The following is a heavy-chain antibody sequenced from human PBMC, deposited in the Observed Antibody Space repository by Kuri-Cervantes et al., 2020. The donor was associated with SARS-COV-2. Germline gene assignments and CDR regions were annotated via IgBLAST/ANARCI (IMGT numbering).Heavy chain of an antibody. CDR3: ARDDGYCSSTSCYSYPLDAFDI. CDR2: ISYDGSNK. J-gene: IGHJ3*02. V-gene: IGHV3-30-3*01. Sequence: GESLKISCAASGFTFSSYTMHWVRQAPGKGLEWVAVISYDGSNKYYADSVKGRFTISRDNSKNTLYLQMNSLRAEDTAVYYCARDDGYCSSTSCYSYPLDAFDIRGQGTMVTVSS. D-gene: IGHD2-2*01. CDR1: GFTFSSYT.